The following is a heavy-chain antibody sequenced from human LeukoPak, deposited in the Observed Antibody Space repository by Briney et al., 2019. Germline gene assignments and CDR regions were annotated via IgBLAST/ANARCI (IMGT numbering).Heavy chain of an antibody. CDR2: ISYDGSNK. V-gene: IGHV3-30*18. CDR3: AKDLGDSSA. J-gene: IGHJ5*02. CDR1: GFTFSSYG. Sequence: GGSLRLSCAASGFTFSSYGMHWVRQAPGKGLEWVAVISYDGSNKYYADSVKGRFTISRDNSKNTLYLQMNSLRAEDTAVYYCAKDLGDSSALGQGTLVTVSS. D-gene: IGHD3-22*01.